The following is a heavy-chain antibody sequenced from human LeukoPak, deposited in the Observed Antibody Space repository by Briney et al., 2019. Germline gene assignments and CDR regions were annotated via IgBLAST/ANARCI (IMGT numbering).Heavy chain of an antibody. D-gene: IGHD3/OR15-3a*01. CDR3: AKDLTRGLVQDAFDI. Sequence: GGSLRLSCAASGFTFSSYAMNWLRQAPGKGLEWVSGSSGSGGSTYYADSVKGWFTISRDNSENTLYLQMNSLRAEDTAVYYCAKDLTRGLVQDAFDIWGQGTMVTVSS. CDR1: GFTFSSYA. J-gene: IGHJ3*02. CDR2: SSGSGGST. V-gene: IGHV3-23*01.